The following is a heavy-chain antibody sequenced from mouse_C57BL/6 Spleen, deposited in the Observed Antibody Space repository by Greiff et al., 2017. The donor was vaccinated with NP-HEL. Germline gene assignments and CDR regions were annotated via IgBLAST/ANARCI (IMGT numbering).Heavy chain of an antibody. CDR3: ARLTTVVAKDY. V-gene: IGHV1-64*01. CDR1: GYTFTSYW. J-gene: IGHJ2*01. CDR2: IHPNSGST. Sequence: QVQLQQPGAELVKPGASVKLSCKASGYTFTSYWMHWVKQRPGQGLEWIGMIHPNSGSTNYNEKFKSKATLNVDKSSSTAYMQLSSLTSEDSAVYYCARLTTVVAKDYWGQGTTLTVSS. D-gene: IGHD1-1*01.